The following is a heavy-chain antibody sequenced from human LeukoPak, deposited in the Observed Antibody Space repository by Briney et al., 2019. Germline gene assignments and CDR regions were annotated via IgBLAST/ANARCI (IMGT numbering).Heavy chain of an antibody. CDR3: ARRVESLYYYYYMDV. D-gene: IGHD3-3*01. Sequence: GESLKISCKGSGYSFTSYWIGWVRQVPGKGLEWMGIIYPGDSDTRYSPSFQGQVTISADKSISTAYLQWSSLKASDTAMYYCARRVESLYYYYYMDVWGKGTTVTVSS. V-gene: IGHV5-51*01. J-gene: IGHJ6*03. CDR2: IYPGDSDT. CDR1: GYSFTSYW.